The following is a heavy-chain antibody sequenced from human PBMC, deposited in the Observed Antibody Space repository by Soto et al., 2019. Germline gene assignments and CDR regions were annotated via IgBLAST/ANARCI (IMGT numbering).Heavy chain of an antibody. Sequence: SVKVSCKASGGTFSSYAISWVRQAPGQGLEWMGGIIPIFGTANYAQKFQGRVTITADESTSTAYMELSSLRSEDTAVYYCARTIAAAGTNWFDPWGQGALVTVSS. CDR1: GGTFSSYA. V-gene: IGHV1-69*13. CDR2: IIPIFGTA. D-gene: IGHD6-13*01. CDR3: ARTIAAAGTNWFDP. J-gene: IGHJ5*02.